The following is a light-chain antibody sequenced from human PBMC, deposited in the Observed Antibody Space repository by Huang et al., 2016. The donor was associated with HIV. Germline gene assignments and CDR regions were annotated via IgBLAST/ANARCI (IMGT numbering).Light chain of an antibody. Sequence: EIVLTQSPVTLSLSPGEGASLSCRASQGVHNSYLAWYQQKPGQAPGLLIVGASNRATGVPHRFRGSESGTDFTLTISGLDPEDFAVYYCQQYGTLPYTFGQGTKLEI. CDR3: QQYGTLPYT. V-gene: IGKV3-20*01. CDR2: GAS. J-gene: IGKJ2*01. CDR1: QGVHNSY.